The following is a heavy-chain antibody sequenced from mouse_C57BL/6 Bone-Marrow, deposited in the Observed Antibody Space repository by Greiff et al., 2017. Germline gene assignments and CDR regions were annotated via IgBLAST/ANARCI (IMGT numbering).Heavy chain of an antibody. D-gene: IGHD2-2*01. CDR1: GYAFSSYW. CDR2: IYPGDGDT. V-gene: IGHV1-80*01. Sequence: VQLQESGAELVKPGASVKISCKASGYAFSSYWMNWVKQRPGKGLEWIGQIYPGDGDTTYNGKFKGKATLTADKSSSTAYMPLSSLTSEDSAVYFCARTNYGYWDYFDYWGQGTTLTVSS. CDR3: ARTNYGYWDYFDY. J-gene: IGHJ2*01.